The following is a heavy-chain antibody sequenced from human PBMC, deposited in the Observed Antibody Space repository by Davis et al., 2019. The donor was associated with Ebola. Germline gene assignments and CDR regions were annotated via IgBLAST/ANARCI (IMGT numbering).Heavy chain of an antibody. D-gene: IGHD6-13*01. V-gene: IGHV3-74*01. Sequence: GESLKISCAASGFTFSSYWMHWVRQAPGKGLVWVSRINSDGSSTSYADSVKGRFTISRDNSKNTLYLQMNSLRAEDTAVYYCAKDPDSSSWYSAWWFDPWGQGTLVTVSS. CDR2: INSDGSST. CDR3: AKDPDSSSWYSAWWFDP. CDR1: GFTFSSYW. J-gene: IGHJ5*02.